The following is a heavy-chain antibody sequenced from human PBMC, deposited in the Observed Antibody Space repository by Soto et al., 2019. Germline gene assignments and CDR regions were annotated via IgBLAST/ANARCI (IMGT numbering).Heavy chain of an antibody. V-gene: IGHV4-4*07. J-gene: IGHJ5*02. CDR1: GGSISEKY. CDR2: IFADGHT. CDR3: VASLAASGLNWLDP. D-gene: IGHD6-13*01. Sequence: SETLSLTCIVSGGSISEKYWNWVRQPPGKGLEWIGLIFADGHTDYNPSLKSRVTMSVDASKNQFSLRLTSMTAADTAVYYCVASLAASGLNWLDPWGRGTLVTVSS.